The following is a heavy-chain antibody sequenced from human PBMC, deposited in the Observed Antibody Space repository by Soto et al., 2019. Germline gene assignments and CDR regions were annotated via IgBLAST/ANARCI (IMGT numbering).Heavy chain of an antibody. J-gene: IGHJ6*02. Sequence: EVQLVESGGGLVKPGGSLRLSCAGSGFSFSNAWMNWVRQAPGKGLEWVGHIKRKIDGEATDYAAPVKGRFTVSRDDSKSALYLHMNSLKGDDTAVYYCTTGSVEGVWGQGTTVTVSS. CDR2: IKRKIDGEAT. V-gene: IGHV3-15*07. D-gene: IGHD2-15*01. CDR1: GFSFSNAW. CDR3: TTGSVEGV.